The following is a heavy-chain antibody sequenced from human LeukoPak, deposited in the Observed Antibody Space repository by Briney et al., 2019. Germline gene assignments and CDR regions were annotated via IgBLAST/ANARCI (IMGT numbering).Heavy chain of an antibody. J-gene: IGHJ4*02. V-gene: IGHV4-39*01. CDR3: ARHRGNYYGSGSYSDY. Sequence: SETLSLTCTVSDGSISSNYYWGWIRQPPGKGLEWIGTISYSGNTYYKPSLKSRVSISIDTSKKQFSLRLSSVTAADTAVYYCARHRGNYYGSGSYSDYWGQGTLVTVSS. CDR2: ISYSGNT. CDR1: DGSISSNYY. D-gene: IGHD3-10*01.